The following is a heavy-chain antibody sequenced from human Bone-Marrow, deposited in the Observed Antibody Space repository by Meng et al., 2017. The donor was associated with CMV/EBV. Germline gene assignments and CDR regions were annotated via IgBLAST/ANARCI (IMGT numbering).Heavy chain of an antibody. J-gene: IGHJ2*01. Sequence: GSLRLSCTVSGGSISSSSYYWGWLRQPPGKGLEWIGSIYYSGSTYYNPSLKSRVTISVDTSKNQFSLKLSSVTAADTAVYYCARMSEEFLEDREYWYFDLWGRGTLVPSPQ. CDR1: GGSISSSSYY. V-gene: IGHV4-39*01. CDR2: IYYSGST. D-gene: IGHD2-15*01. CDR3: ARMSEEFLEDREYWYFDL.